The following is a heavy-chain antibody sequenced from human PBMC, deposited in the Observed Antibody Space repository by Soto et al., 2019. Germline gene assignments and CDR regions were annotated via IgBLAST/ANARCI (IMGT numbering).Heavy chain of an antibody. CDR3: ASRSSGWYFDY. V-gene: IGHV3-23*01. J-gene: IGHJ4*02. CDR2: ISGRGGST. Sequence: EVQLLEAGGGLVQSGGSLRLSCAASGFTFSSYAMNWVRQAPGKGLEWVSVISGRGGSTYYADSVKGRFTISRDNSKNTLYLQMNSLRXXDTAVYYCASRSSGWYFDYWGQGTLVTVSS. CDR1: GFTFSSYA. D-gene: IGHD6-19*01.